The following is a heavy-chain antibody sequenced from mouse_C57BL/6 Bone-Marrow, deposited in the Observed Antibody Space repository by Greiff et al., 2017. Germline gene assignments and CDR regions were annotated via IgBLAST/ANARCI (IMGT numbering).Heavy chain of an antibody. Sequence: VQLQQSGAELAKPGASVKLSCKASGYTFTRYWMNWVKQRPGQGLEWIGYINPSSGYPKYNQKFKGKATLTADKSSSTAYMELRSLTYEDSAVYYCARRDTYDYDLAGMDYWGQGTSVTVSA. J-gene: IGHJ3*01. V-gene: IGHV1-7*01. CDR2: INPSSGYP. CDR1: GYTFTRYW. D-gene: IGHD2-4*01. CDR3: ARRDTYDYDLAGMDY.